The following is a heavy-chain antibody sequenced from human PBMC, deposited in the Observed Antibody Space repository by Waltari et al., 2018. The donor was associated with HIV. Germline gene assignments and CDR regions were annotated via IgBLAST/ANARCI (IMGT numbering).Heavy chain of an antibody. V-gene: IGHV3-74*01. CDR2: VNGDASST. CDR1: EFNFCNYW. CDR3: TRAVFWSGFFRDYFFDY. D-gene: IGHD3-3*01. Sequence: EVELVDSGGGLVQHGGSLRLSCVASEFNFCNYWIYWVRQLPGKGLVWVSRVNGDASSTDYADSVRGRFTISRDNAKNTVYLQMNSLRAEDTALYYCTRAVFWSGFFRDYFFDYWGQGTPVTVSS. J-gene: IGHJ4*02.